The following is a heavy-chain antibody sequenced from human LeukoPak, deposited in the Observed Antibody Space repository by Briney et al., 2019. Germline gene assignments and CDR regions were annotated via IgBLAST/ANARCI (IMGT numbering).Heavy chain of an antibody. CDR2: ISYDGSNK. Sequence: GGSLRLSCAASGFTFSSYGMHWVRQAPVKGLEWVAVISYDGSNKYYADSVKGRFTISRDNSKNTLYLQMNSLRAEDTAVYYCAKDPLWLGEGDAFDIWGQGTMVTVSS. CDR3: AKDPLWLGEGDAFDI. CDR1: GFTFSSYG. V-gene: IGHV3-30*18. D-gene: IGHD3-10*01. J-gene: IGHJ3*02.